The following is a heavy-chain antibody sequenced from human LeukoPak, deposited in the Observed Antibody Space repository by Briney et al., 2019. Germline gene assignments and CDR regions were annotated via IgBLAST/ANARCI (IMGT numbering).Heavy chain of an antibody. Sequence: ASVKVSCEASGYTFTSYGISWVRQAPGQGLEWMGWISAYNGNTNYAQKLQGRVTMTTDTSTSTAYMELRSLRSDDTAVYYCARARPYYDSSGYYYESDYWGQGTLVTVSS. D-gene: IGHD3-22*01. CDR1: GYTFTSYG. V-gene: IGHV1-18*01. CDR3: ARARPYYDSSGYYYESDY. CDR2: ISAYNGNT. J-gene: IGHJ4*02.